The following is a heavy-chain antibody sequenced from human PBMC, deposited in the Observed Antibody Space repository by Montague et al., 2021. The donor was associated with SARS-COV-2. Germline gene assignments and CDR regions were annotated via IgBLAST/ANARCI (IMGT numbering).Heavy chain of an antibody. CDR1: GFTLRRYE. D-gene: IGHD3-10*01. V-gene: IGHV3-48*03. Sequence: SLRLSCAASGFTLRRYEMHWVRQPPGKGLQWVSYINTGGDTMFYADSVKGRFTTSRDDAKNSLFLQINSLRADDTGVYYCAAGGSINYWGQGTLVTVSP. J-gene: IGHJ4*02. CDR3: AAGGSINY. CDR2: INTGGDTM.